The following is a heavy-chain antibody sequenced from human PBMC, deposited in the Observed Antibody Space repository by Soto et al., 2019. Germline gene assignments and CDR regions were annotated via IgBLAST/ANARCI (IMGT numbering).Heavy chain of an antibody. J-gene: IGHJ3*02. Sequence: ASLKGSCQASGYTLTNFGIHLGGPAPRQKLEWMGWINAGNGNTKYSQKFQGRVTITRDTSASTAYMELSSLGSEDTAVYYCARPNVLLWFGEPHAFDIWGQGTMVTVSS. CDR2: INAGNGNT. CDR1: GYTLTNFG. D-gene: IGHD3-10*01. CDR3: ARPNVLLWFGEPHAFDI. V-gene: IGHV1-3*01.